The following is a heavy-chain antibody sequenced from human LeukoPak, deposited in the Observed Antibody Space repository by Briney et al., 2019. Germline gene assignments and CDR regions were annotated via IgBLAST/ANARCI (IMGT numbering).Heavy chain of an antibody. CDR3: AGYYGSGQWDN. V-gene: IGHV4-59*12. J-gene: IGHJ4*02. CDR2: TYNSGSS. CDR1: GGSISSYY. Sequence: SETLSLTCAVSGGSISSYYWSWIRQPPGKGLEWIGYTYNSGSSSYSPSFKSRVTISTDTPRNQFFLRLTSVTAADTAVYYCAGYYGSGQWDNWGQGTLVTVSS. D-gene: IGHD3-10*01.